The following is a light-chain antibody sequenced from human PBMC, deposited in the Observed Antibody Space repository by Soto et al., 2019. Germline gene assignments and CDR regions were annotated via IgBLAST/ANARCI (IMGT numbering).Light chain of an antibody. J-gene: IGKJ1*01. CDR3: QQYAGSTRT. CDR2: SAS. Sequence: IVLTQSPGTLSLSPGERGTLSCRASQNLXTLYLAWFEQNSGQAPRLLXDSASRMATGSPDRLTGSGSATDFTLTINRVDPENFAVYFCQQYAGSTRTFGQGTKVDIK. CDR1: QNLXTLY. V-gene: IGKV3-20*01.